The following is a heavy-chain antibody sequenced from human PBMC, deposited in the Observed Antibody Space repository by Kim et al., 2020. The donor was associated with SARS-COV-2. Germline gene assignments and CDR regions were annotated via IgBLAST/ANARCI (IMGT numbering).Heavy chain of an antibody. J-gene: IGHJ2*01. V-gene: IGHV4-30-4*01. CDR2: IYYSGST. CDR3: AGGGGSGSYHGLWYFDL. CDR1: SGSISSGDYY. D-gene: IGHD3-10*01. Sequence: SETLSLTCTVSSGSISSGDYYWSWIRQPPGKGLEWIGYIYYSGSTYYNPSLKSRVTISVDTSKNQFSLKLSSVTAADTAVYYCAGGGGSGSYHGLWYFDLWGRGTLVTVSS.